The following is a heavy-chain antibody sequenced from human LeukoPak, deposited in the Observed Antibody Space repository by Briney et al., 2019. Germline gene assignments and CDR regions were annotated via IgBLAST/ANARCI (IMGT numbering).Heavy chain of an antibody. Sequence: GESLKISCKGSGYSFTNYWIGWVRQMPGKGLEWMGIIYPGDSDTRYSPSFQSQVTISADKSISTAYLQWSSPKASDTAMYHCARRAYCGGDCYSDYWGQGTLVTVSS. V-gene: IGHV5-51*01. J-gene: IGHJ4*02. CDR1: GYSFTNYW. CDR2: IYPGDSDT. D-gene: IGHD2-21*02. CDR3: ARRAYCGGDCYSDY.